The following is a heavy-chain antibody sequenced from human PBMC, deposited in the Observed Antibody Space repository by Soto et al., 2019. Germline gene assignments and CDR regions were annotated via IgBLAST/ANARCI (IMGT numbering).Heavy chain of an antibody. CDR2: IYHSGST. CDR1: GGSISSSNW. CDR3: ARDSYYYDSSGQFDY. D-gene: IGHD3-22*01. Sequence: PSETLSLTCAVSGGSISSSNWWRGGRQPPGKGLEWIGEIYHSGSTNYNPSLKSRVTISVDKSKNQFSLKLSSVTAADTAVYYCARDSYYYDSSGQFDYWGQGTLVTVSS. J-gene: IGHJ4*02. V-gene: IGHV4-4*02.